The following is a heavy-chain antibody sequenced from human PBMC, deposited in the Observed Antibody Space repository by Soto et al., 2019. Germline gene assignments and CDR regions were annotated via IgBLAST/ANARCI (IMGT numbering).Heavy chain of an antibody. CDR1: GLTFSNYA. V-gene: IGHV3-23*01. CDR3: AIVANSVSGGF. CDR2: ISGSGGTT. J-gene: IGHJ4*02. D-gene: IGHD6-19*01. Sequence: HPGGSLRLSCVASGLTFSNYAMSWVRQAPGKGLEWVSVISGSGGTTYYADSVKGRFTISRDNSKNTLYMQMNSLRAEDTATYYCAIVANSVSGGFWGQGTLVTVSS.